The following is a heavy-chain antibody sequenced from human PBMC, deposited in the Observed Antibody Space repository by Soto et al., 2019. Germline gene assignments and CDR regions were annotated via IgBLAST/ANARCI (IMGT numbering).Heavy chain of an antibody. CDR3: ARVVGQWLVDY. CDR2: ISAYNGNT. J-gene: IGHJ4*02. V-gene: IGHV1-18*01. CDR1: GCTVTIYG. D-gene: IGHD6-19*01. Sequence: ASVKVSCKASGCTVTIYGISWVRQAPGQGLEWMGWISAYNGNTNYAQKLQGRVTMTTDTSTSTAYMELRSLRSDDTAVYYCARVVGQWLVDYWGQGTLVTVSS.